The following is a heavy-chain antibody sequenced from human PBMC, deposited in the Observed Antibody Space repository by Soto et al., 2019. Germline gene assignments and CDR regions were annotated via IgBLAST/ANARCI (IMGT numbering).Heavy chain of an antibody. CDR1: GFSLSNYG. V-gene: IGHV3-30*18. CDR2: ISYHGRDE. Sequence: QVQLVESGGGVVQPGRSLRLSCAASGFSLSNYGMHWVRQAPGKGLEWVVVISYHGRDEYYADSVKGRFTISRDTSKNTLYLQMNTLRPEDTAVYYCVKDHLMNTVTTGGYWGQGTLVTVSS. J-gene: IGHJ4*02. CDR3: VKDHLMNTVTTGGY. D-gene: IGHD4-17*01.